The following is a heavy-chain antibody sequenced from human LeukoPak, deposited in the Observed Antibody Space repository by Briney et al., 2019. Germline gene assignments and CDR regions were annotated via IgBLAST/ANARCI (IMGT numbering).Heavy chain of an antibody. CDR1: GYSFTSYW. CDR2: IYPGDSDT. V-gene: IGHV5-51*01. CDR3: ARHAYYSNLDYGMDV. D-gene: IGHD4-11*01. Sequence: GESPKISCKGSGYSFTSYWIGWVRPMPGKGLEWMGVIYPGDSDTRYSPSFQGQVTISADKSISTAYLQWSSLKASDTAMYYCARHAYYSNLDYGMDVWGRGTTVTVSS. J-gene: IGHJ6*04.